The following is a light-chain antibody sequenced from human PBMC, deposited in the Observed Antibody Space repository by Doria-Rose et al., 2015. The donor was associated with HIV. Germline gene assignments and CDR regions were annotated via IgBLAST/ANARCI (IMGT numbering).Light chain of an antibody. CDR3: QSYDSSLSGYV. CDR2: GNI. V-gene: IGLV1-40*01. CDR1: SSNIGAGYD. J-gene: IGLJ1*01. Sequence: QTVVTQEPSVSEAPGQRVTISCTGSSSNIGAGYDVHWYQQLPRTAPKLLIYGNINRPSGVPDRISVSKSGTSASLAITGLQAEDEADYYCQSYDSSLSGYVFGTGTKVTVL.